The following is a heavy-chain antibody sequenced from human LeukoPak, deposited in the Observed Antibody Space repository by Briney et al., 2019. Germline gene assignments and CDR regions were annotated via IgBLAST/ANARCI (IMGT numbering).Heavy chain of an antibody. CDR1: GFTFSSYA. V-gene: IGHV3-30-3*01. Sequence: GGSLRLSCAASGFTFSSYAMHWVRQAPGKGLEWVAVISYAGSNKYYADSVKGRFTISRDNSKNTLYLQMNSLRAEDTAMYYCARPSDGHYAQGGYFDFWGQGTLVTVSS. D-gene: IGHD4-17*01. CDR3: ARPSDGHYAQGGYFDF. J-gene: IGHJ4*02. CDR2: ISYAGSNK.